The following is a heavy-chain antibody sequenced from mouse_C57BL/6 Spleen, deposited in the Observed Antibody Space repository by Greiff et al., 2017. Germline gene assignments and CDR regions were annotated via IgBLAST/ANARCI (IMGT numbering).Heavy chain of an antibody. CDR2: FHPNNDDT. CDR1: GYTFTTYP. D-gene: IGHD2-2*01. V-gene: IGHV1-47*01. CDR3: ARGGGYDQPYYAMDY. J-gene: IGHJ4*01. Sequence: ESGAELVKPGASVKMSCKASGYTFTTYPIEWMKQNHGKSLEWIGNFHPNNDDTKYNEKFKGKATLTVEKSSSTVYLELSRLTSDDSAVYYCARGGGYDQPYYAMDYWGQGTSVTVSS.